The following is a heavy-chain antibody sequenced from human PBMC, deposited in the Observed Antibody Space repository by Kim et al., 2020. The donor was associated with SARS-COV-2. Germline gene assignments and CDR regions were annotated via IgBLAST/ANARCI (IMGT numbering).Heavy chain of an antibody. CDR2: T. CDR3: ARDMNPTVYDY. J-gene: IGHJ4*02. V-gene: IGHV1-3*01. D-gene: IGHD4-4*01. Sequence: TKYSQKLQGRVTITRDTSANTAFMDLRSLTFEDTAIYYCARDMNPTVYDYWGQGTLVTVSS.